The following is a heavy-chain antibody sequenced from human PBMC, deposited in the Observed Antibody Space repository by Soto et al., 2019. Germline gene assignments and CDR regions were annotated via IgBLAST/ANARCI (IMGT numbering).Heavy chain of an antibody. V-gene: IGHV3-7*01. CDR1: GFTFSSSW. J-gene: IGHJ4*02. Sequence: EVQLVESGGGLVQPGGSLRLSCAASGFTFSSSWMSWVRQAPGKGLEWVANIKQDGSEKYFLDSVKGRFTISRDNAKNSLYLHMSSLRAEDTAVYYCARRGYSYGYVFDYWGQGTLVTVSS. CDR3: ARRGYSYGYVFDY. D-gene: IGHD5-18*01. CDR2: IKQDGSEK.